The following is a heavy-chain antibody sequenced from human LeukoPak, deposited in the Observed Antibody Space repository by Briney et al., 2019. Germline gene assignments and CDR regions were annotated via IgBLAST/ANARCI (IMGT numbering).Heavy chain of an antibody. CDR1: GFTVSSNY. CDR3: ASRLGYCSGGSCPLPDY. J-gene: IGHJ4*02. CDR2: IYRGGDT. D-gene: IGHD2-15*01. V-gene: IGHV3-53*01. Sequence: PGGSLRLSCAASGFTVSSNYMSWVRQAPGKGLEWVSVIYRGGDTYYADSVKGRFTISRDNSKNTLYLQMNSLRAEDTAVYYCASRLGYCSGGSCPLPDYWGQGTLVIVPS.